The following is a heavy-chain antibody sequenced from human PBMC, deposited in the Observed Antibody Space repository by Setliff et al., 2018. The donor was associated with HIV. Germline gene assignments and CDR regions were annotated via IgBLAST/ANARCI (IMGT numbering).Heavy chain of an antibody. D-gene: IGHD1-26*01. CDR3: AREGTYSGTYWVRRVASFDI. CDR1: GGSLSGYY. J-gene: IGHJ3*02. V-gene: IGHV4-34*01. Sequence: PSVTLSLTCAVYGGSLSGYYWRWIRQPPGKGLEWIGDVSHTGSTNYNPSLKSRITISADTPKNQFSLKLSSVTAADTAVYYCAREGTYSGTYWVRRVASFDIWGQGTMVTVSS. CDR2: VSHTGST.